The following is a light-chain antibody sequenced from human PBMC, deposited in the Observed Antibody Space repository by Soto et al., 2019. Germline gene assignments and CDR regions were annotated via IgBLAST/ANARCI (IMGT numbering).Light chain of an antibody. Sequence: QSVLTQPPSASGSPGQSVTISCTGTSSDVGAYNYVSWYQQHAGKAPKLVIYEVTKRPSGVPDRFSGSKSANTPSLTVSGLQAEDEADYYCSSFASSNTWVFGGGTKLTVL. J-gene: IGLJ3*02. CDR3: SSFASSNTWV. V-gene: IGLV2-8*01. CDR1: SSDVGAYNY. CDR2: EVT.